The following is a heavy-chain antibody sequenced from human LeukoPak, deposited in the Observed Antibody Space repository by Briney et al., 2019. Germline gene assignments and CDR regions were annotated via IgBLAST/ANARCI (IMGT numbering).Heavy chain of an antibody. D-gene: IGHD5-18*01. CDR2: IGGSGGSP. V-gene: IGHV3-23*01. Sequence: GGSLRLSCAASGFTFSTYVMTWVRQAPGKGLEWVSSIGGSGGSPYYANSVKGRFSISRDNSKNTLYPEMNSLRDADTAVYYCAKGGIGSSSGLDYWGQGTLVTVSS. CDR1: GFTFSTYV. CDR3: AKGGIGSSSGLDY. J-gene: IGHJ4*02.